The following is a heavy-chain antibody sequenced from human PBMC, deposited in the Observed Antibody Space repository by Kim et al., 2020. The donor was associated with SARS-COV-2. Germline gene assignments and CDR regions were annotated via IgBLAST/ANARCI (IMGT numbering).Heavy chain of an antibody. CDR2: IYYSGST. V-gene: IGHV4-31*03. Sequence: SETLSLTCTVSGGSISSGGYYWSWIRQHPGKGLEWIGYIYYSGSTYYNPSLKSRVTISVDTSKNQFSLKLSSVTAADTAVYYCARDGGPNSGSYLGYWGQGTLVTVSS. CDR3: ARDGGPNSGSYLGY. D-gene: IGHD1-26*01. CDR1: GGSISSGGYY. J-gene: IGHJ4*02.